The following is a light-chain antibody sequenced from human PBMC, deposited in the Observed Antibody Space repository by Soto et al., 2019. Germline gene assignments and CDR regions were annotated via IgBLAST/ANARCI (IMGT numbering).Light chain of an antibody. CDR2: AAS. CDR1: QSISSTY. Sequence: EIVLTQSPGTLSLSPGERATLSCRASQSISSTYLAWYRQKPGRAPRLLIYAASSRATGIPDRFSGSGSGTDFTLTISRLEPEDFAVYYCQQYYASSWTFGQGTRVEIK. V-gene: IGKV3-20*01. CDR3: QQYYASSWT. J-gene: IGKJ1*01.